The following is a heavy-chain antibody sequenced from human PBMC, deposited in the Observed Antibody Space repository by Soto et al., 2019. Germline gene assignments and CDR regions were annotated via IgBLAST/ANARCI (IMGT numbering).Heavy chain of an antibody. CDR1: GASIRGYH. Sequence: SETLSLTCTVSGASIRGYHWSWIRQFPGKGLECLGYISYSGATNYNPSLKSRVTMSVDTSKNQFSPQLNSVTAADTAVYYCASRRDGYNYYGYWGQGTLVTVSS. V-gene: IGHV4-59*08. CDR2: ISYSGAT. CDR3: ASRRDGYNYYGY. J-gene: IGHJ4*02. D-gene: IGHD5-12*01.